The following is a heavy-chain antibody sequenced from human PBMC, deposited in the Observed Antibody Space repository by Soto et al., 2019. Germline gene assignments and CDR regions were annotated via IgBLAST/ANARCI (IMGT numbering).Heavy chain of an antibody. J-gene: IGHJ4*02. V-gene: IGHV3-23*01. CDR1: GFTFSRYA. Sequence: EAQLLESGGGLVQPGGSLRLSCVASGFTFSRYAMSWVRQGTGKGLEWVSTISSSGGITYHADSVKGRFTISRDNSRNTLYLQMNSLRAEDTAVYYCANFPLYDYGCDDDYWGQGTLVTVSS. D-gene: IGHD4-17*01. CDR2: ISSSGGIT. CDR3: ANFPLYDYGCDDDY.